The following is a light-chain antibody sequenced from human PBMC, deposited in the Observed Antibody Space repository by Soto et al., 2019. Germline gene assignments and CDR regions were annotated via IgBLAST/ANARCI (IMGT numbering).Light chain of an antibody. Sequence: DIQMTQSPSSLSASVGDRVTMTCRASQDLRNALGWYQQKPGKAPKRLIFNALALESGVPSRFSGSGTGAEYTLTISSLQAEDFATYYCLQHSDSPWTFGQGTKVEIK. V-gene: IGKV1-17*01. CDR1: QDLRNA. J-gene: IGKJ1*01. CDR2: NAL. CDR3: LQHSDSPWT.